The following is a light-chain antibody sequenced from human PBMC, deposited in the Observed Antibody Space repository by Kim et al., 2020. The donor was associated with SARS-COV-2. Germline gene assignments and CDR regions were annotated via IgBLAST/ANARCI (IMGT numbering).Light chain of an antibody. CDR3: QTWGTGIRV. CDR2: LNSDGSH. CDR1: SGNSSYA. J-gene: IGLJ3*02. Sequence: ASVKLTCTLSSGNSSYAIAWHQQQAEKGPRYLMKLNSDGSHSKGDGIPDRFSGSSSGAERYLTISSLQSEDEADYYCQTWGTGIRVFGGGTQLTV. V-gene: IGLV4-69*01.